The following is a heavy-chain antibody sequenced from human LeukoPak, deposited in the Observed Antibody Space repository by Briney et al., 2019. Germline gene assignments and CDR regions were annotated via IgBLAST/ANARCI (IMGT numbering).Heavy chain of an antibody. D-gene: IGHD5-18*01. V-gene: IGHV4-38-2*02. CDR2: IYHSGST. J-gene: IGHJ3*02. Sequence: PSETLSLTCTVSGYSISSGYYWGWIRQPPGKGLGWIGSIYHSGSTYYNPSLKSRVTISVDTSKNQFSLKLSSVTAADTAVYYCARGSRGYSYGRNAFDIWGQGTMVTVSS. CDR3: ARGSRGYSYGRNAFDI. CDR1: GYSISSGYY.